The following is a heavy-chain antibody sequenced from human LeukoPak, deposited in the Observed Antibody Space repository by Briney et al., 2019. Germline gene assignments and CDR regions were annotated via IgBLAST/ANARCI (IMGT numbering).Heavy chain of an antibody. Sequence: QPGRSLRLSCAASGFTFSSYAMHWVRQAPGKGLEWVAVISYDGSNKYYADSVKGRFTISRDNSKNTLYLQMNSLRAEDTAVYYCARDARYCSSTSCYKALYYYYGMDVWGQGTTVTVSS. D-gene: IGHD2-2*02. CDR1: GFTFSSYA. CDR2: ISYDGSNK. J-gene: IGHJ6*02. V-gene: IGHV3-30-3*01. CDR3: ARDARYCSSTSCYKALYYYYGMDV.